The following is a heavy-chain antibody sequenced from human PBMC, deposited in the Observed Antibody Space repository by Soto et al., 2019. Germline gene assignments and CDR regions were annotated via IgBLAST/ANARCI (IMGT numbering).Heavy chain of an antibody. Sequence: GGSLRLSCAASGFTFSSYGMHWVRQAPGKGLEWVAVIWYDGSNKYYADSVKGRFTISRDNSKNTLYLQMNSLRAEDTAGYYCARELAPLGYCTNGVCSDAFDIWGQGTMVTVSS. CDR3: ARELAPLGYCTNGVCSDAFDI. CDR2: IWYDGSNK. D-gene: IGHD2-8*01. V-gene: IGHV3-33*01. CDR1: GFTFSSYG. J-gene: IGHJ3*02.